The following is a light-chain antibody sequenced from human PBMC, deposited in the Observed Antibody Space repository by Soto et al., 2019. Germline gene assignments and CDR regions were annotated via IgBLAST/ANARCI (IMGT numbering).Light chain of an antibody. CDR1: QGISSF. CDR3: QQLNSYPLT. Sequence: DIQLTQSPSFLSASVGDRVTITCRASQGISSFLAWYQQKPGKAPKLLIYGASTLQSGVPSRFSGSGSGTEFTLTIRSLQPEDVATYYCQQLNSYPLTFGGGSKVEIK. CDR2: GAS. J-gene: IGKJ4*01. V-gene: IGKV1-9*01.